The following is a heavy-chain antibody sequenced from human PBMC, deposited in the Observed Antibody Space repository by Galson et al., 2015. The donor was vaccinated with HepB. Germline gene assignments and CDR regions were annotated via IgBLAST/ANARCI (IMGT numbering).Heavy chain of an antibody. Sequence: SVKVSCKASGYTFSNYYMNWVRQAPGQGLEWMGVINPNSGSTTYAQKLQGRVTMTRDTSTSTVYLELTSLRSEDTAVYYCARDGSHLVRGEPPKYWGQGSLVTVSP. V-gene: IGHV1-46*04. J-gene: IGHJ4*02. CDR3: ARDGSHLVRGEPPKY. CDR1: GYTFSNYY. CDR2: INPNSGST. D-gene: IGHD3-10*01.